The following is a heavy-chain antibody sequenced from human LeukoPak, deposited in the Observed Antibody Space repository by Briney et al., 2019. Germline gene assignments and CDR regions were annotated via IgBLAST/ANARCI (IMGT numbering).Heavy chain of an antibody. V-gene: IGHV3-9*01. D-gene: IGHD1-26*01. CDR1: GFTFDDYA. Sequence: GGSLRLSCAASGFTFDDYAMHWVRQAPGRGLEWVSGISWNSGSIGYADSVKGRFTISRDNAKNSLYLQMNSLRAEDTALYYCAKDRGGSLFFLAFDIWGQGTMVTVSS. CDR2: ISWNSGSI. J-gene: IGHJ3*02. CDR3: AKDRGGSLFFLAFDI.